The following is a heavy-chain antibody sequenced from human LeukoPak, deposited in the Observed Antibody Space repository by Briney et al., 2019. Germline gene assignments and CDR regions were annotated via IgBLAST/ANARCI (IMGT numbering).Heavy chain of an antibody. V-gene: IGHV5-51*01. CDR3: ARFWDDRHFDY. Sequence: GESLKISCKGSGYSFTSYWIGWVRQMPGKGLDWMGIIYPGDSVTRYSPSFQGQVTIPADKSISTAYLQWSSLKASDTAMYYCARFWDDRHFDYWGQGTLVTVSS. CDR1: GYSFTSYW. D-gene: IGHD1-1*01. J-gene: IGHJ4*02. CDR2: IYPGDSVT.